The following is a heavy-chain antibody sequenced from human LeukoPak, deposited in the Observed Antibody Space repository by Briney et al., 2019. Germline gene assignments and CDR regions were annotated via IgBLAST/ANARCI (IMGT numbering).Heavy chain of an antibody. CDR1: GFTFSSYE. V-gene: IGHV3-48*03. J-gene: IGHJ4*02. CDR3: ARGGEVTGSRGIDY. Sequence: PGGSLRLPCAASGFTFSSYEMNWVRQAPGKGLEWVSYISSSGSTIYYADSVKGRFTISRDNAKNSLYLQMNSLRAEDTAVYYCARGGEVTGSRGIDYWGQGTLVTVSS. D-gene: IGHD3-9*01. CDR2: ISSSGSTI.